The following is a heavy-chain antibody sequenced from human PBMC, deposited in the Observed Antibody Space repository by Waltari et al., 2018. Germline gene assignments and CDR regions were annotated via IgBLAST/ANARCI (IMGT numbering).Heavy chain of an antibody. Sequence: QLQLQESGPGLVKPSETLSLTCSVSGASITSTQHYWGWIRQPPGQGLAWIATISYNGATYSSPSLRGRVTVSRDTSMNYVSLKLGSVTAADTAVYYCATYIGASVGTAAFDVWGQGTMVTVSS. D-gene: IGHD5-12*01. CDR2: ISYNGAT. CDR1: GASITSTQHY. CDR3: ATYIGASVGTAAFDV. J-gene: IGHJ3*01. V-gene: IGHV4-39*02.